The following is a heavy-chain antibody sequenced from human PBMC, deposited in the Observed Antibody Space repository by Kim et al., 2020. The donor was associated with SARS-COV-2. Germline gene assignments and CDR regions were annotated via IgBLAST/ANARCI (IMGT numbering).Heavy chain of an antibody. J-gene: IGHJ3*02. CDR2: IYSGGST. D-gene: IGHD2-21*02. V-gene: IGHV3-66*01. CDR3: ARATAYCGGDCPLGDAFDI. Sequence: GGSLRLSCAASGFTVSSNYMSWVRQAPGKGLEWVSVIYSGGSTYYADSVKGRFTISRDNSKNTLYLQMNSLRAEDTAVYYCARATAYCGGDCPLGDAFDIGGHGTMVTVSS. CDR1: GFTVSSNY.